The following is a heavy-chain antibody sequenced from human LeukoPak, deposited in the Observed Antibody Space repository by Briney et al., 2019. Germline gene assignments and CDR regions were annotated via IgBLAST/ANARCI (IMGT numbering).Heavy chain of an antibody. Sequence: GESLKVSCKGSGYSFTNYWIARVRQMPGKGLEWMGIIYPGDSDTRYSPSFQGQVTISADKSISTAYLQWSSLKASDTAMYYCASRDGYGYNYPFDYWAREPWSPSPQ. CDR3: ASRDGYGYNYPFDY. V-gene: IGHV5-51*01. D-gene: IGHD5-24*01. J-gene: IGHJ4*02. CDR2: IYPGDSDT. CDR1: GYSFTNYW.